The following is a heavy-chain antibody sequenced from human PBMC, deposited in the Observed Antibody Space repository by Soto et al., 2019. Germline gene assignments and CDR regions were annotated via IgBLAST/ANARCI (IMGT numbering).Heavy chain of an antibody. CDR3: ASLLGGYYASGN. D-gene: IGHD3-10*01. J-gene: IGHJ4*02. V-gene: IGHV4-39*01. Sequence: QLQLQESGPGLVKPSETLSLTCTVSGGSISSSSYYWGWIRQPPGKGLEWIGSMYYTGSTYYNPSLKSRVTISVDTSKNQLSLMLSAVTAADKAVYYCASLLGGYYASGNWGQGTLVTVSS. CDR2: MYYTGST. CDR1: GGSISSSSYY.